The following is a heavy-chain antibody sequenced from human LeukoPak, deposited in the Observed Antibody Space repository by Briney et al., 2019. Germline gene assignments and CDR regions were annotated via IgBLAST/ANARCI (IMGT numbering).Heavy chain of an antibody. CDR2: IYYSGST. D-gene: IGHD3-10*01. CDR3: ARALLWFGELSNFDY. V-gene: IGHV4-39*07. CDR1: GGSISSSSYY. J-gene: IGHJ4*02. Sequence: PSETLSLTCTVSGGSISSSSYYWGWIRQPPGKGLEWIGSIYYSGSTYYNPSLKSRVTISVDTSKNQFSLKLSSVTAADTAVYYCARALLWFGELSNFDYWGQGTLVTVSS.